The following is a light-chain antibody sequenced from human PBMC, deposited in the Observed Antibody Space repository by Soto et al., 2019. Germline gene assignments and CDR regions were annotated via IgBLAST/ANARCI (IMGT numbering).Light chain of an antibody. V-gene: IGKV1-12*01. CDR1: QGITSW. CDR2: SAS. CDR3: QQTNSSPLT. Sequence: DLQSPKSPSYVPASVGASVPITCRASQGITSWLAWYQQKPGKAPKLLIYSASSLQSGVPSRFSGSGSGTYFTLTIRSLQPEDLATDYGQQTNSSPLTVGGGTKVDIK. J-gene: IGKJ4*01.